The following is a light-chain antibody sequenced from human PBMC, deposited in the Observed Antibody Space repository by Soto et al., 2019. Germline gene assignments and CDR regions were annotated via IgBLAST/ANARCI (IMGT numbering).Light chain of an antibody. CDR3: GSYAGGYSFT. CDR2: DVH. J-gene: IGLJ2*01. V-gene: IGLV2-11*01. Sequence: QSALTQPRSVSGSPGQSVTISCTGTSSDVGGFNYVSWYQQHPGKAPKLIISDVHKRPSGVPDRFFGSRSGNTASLTISGLQAEDEAHYYCGSYAGGYSFTFGGGTKLTVL. CDR1: SSDVGGFNY.